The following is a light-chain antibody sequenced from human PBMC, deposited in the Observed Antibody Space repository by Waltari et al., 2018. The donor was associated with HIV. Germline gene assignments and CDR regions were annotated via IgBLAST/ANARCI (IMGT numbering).Light chain of an antibody. CDR3: QQYNNWPPAT. Sequence: ETVLTQSPAPLSVSPGARATLSCRASQRVSGSLAWYQQKPGQAPRLLIYDASTRATGTPTRFSGSGSGTEFTLTISGLQSEDSAVYYCQQYNNWPPATFGQGTRLEIK. J-gene: IGKJ5*01. CDR2: DAS. CDR1: QRVSGS. V-gene: IGKV3-15*01.